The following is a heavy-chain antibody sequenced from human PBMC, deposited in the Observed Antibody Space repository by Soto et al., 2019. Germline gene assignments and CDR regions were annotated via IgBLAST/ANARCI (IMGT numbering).Heavy chain of an antibody. CDR1: GGTFSSYT. CDR3: ARVMGYYGMDV. V-gene: IGHV1-69*02. D-gene: IGHD2-8*01. J-gene: IGHJ6*02. Sequence: QVQLVQSGAEVKKPGSSVKVSCKASGGTFSSYTISWVRQAPGQGLEWMGRIIPILGIANYAQKFQGRVTITADKSPSTAYMELSSLRSEDTAVDYCARVMGYYGMDVWGQGTTVTVSS. CDR2: IIPILGIA.